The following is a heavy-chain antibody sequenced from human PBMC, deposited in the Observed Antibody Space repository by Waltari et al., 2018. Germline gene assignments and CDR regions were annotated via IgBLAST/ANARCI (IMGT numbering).Heavy chain of an antibody. J-gene: IGHJ4*02. V-gene: IGHV4-61*09. CDR3: AREEGGTTVTRSVGY. D-gene: IGHD4-17*01. CDR1: GGSISSGSYY. Sequence: QVQLQESGPGLVKPSQTLSLTCTVSGGSISSGSYYWSWIRQPAGKGLEWIGYIYTSGSTNYNPSLKSRVTISVDTSKNQFSLKLSSVTAADTAVYYCAREEGGTTVTRSVGYWGQGTLVTVSS. CDR2: IYTSGST.